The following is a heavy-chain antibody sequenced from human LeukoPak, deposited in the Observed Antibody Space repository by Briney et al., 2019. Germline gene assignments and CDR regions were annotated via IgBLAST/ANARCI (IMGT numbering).Heavy chain of an antibody. J-gene: IGHJ4*02. Sequence: GRSLRLSCAASGFTFSSYGMHWVRQAPGKGLEWVAVISYDGSNKYYADSVKGRFTISRDNSKSTLYLQMNSLRVEDTAVYYCAKVEYCSSTSCYTWAFDYWGQGTLVTVSS. CDR1: GFTFSSYG. CDR3: AKVEYCSSTSCYTWAFDY. CDR2: ISYDGSNK. V-gene: IGHV3-30*18. D-gene: IGHD2-2*02.